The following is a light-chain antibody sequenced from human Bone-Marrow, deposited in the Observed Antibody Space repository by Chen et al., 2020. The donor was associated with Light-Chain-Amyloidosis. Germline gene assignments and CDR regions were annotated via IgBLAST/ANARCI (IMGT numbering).Light chain of an antibody. CDR3: QAWDTSTGGV. CDR2: QDN. Sequence: SSGLTQPPSVSVSPGQTTSSPCSRDKLGDKYVCWYQQKPGQSPVLVIYQDNKRPSGIPERFSGSNSGNTATLTITGTQAVAEADYYCQAWDTSTGGVFGTGTKVTVL. V-gene: IGLV3-1*01. CDR1: KLGDKY. J-gene: IGLJ1*01.